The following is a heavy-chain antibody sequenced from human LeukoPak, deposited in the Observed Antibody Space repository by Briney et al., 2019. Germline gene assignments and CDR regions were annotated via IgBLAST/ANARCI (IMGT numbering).Heavy chain of an antibody. CDR2: IIPIFGTA. Sequence: ASVKVSCKASGGTFSSYAISWVRQAPGQGLEWMGGIIPIFGTANYAQKFQGRVTITADESTSTAYMELSSLRSEDTAVYYCATFRAPYYYDSSGYDAFDIWGQGTMVTVSS. J-gene: IGHJ3*02. CDR1: GGTFSSYA. CDR3: ATFRAPYYYDSSGYDAFDI. V-gene: IGHV1-69*13. D-gene: IGHD3-22*01.